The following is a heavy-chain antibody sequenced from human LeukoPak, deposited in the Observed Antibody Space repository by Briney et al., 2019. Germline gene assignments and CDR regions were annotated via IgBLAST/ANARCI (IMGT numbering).Heavy chain of an antibody. CDR2: INPSGGST. CDR3: ARRNSHIGSYRPSYYFDY. Sequence: ASVNLSCKSSGYAFTNYYMHWVRQAPRQGLEWMGIINPSGGSTIYAQKFQGRVTMTRDTSTSTIYMELSSLRSEDTAVYYCARRNSHIGSYRPSYYFDYWGQGTLVTVSS. CDR1: GYAFTNYY. D-gene: IGHD1-26*01. J-gene: IGHJ4*02. V-gene: IGHV1-46*01.